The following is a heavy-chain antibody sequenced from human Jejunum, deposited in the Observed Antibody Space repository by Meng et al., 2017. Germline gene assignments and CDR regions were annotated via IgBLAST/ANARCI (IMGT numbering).Heavy chain of an antibody. J-gene: IGHJ4*02. Sequence: GGSLRLSCVASTFTFTGNAMHWVRQAPGKGLEWVALISYDGNSKHYVDSVKGRFTISRDNSKNTLYLQMNSLRDEDTAVYYCTKASGSGSYLIDYWGQGTLVTVSS. CDR3: TKASGSGSYLIDY. CDR2: ISYDGNSK. D-gene: IGHD3-10*01. V-gene: IGHV3-33*06. CDR1: TFTFTGNA.